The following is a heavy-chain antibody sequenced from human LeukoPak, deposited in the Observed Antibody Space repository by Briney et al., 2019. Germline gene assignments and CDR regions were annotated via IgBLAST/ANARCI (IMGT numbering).Heavy chain of an antibody. CDR1: GFTFSSYG. CDR2: ISGSGGST. Sequence: PGGSLRLSCVASGFTFSSYGMSWVRQAPGKGLEWVSAISGSGGSTYYADSVKGRFTISRDNSKNTLYLQMNSLRAEDTAVYYCAKTYYYDSSGYYYLGWFDPWGQGSLVTVSS. D-gene: IGHD3-22*01. J-gene: IGHJ5*02. V-gene: IGHV3-23*01. CDR3: AKTYYYDSSGYYYLGWFDP.